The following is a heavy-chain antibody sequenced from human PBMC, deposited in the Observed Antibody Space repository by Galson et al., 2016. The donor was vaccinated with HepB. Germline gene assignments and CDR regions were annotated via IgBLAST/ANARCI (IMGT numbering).Heavy chain of an antibody. CDR2: INPNSGGT. CDR3: ARDYGDDSFYGMDV. J-gene: IGHJ6*02. V-gene: IGHV1-2*02. Sequence: SVKVSCKASGYTFTGYYMHWVRQAPGQGLEWMGWINPNSGGTNYAQKFQGRVSMTRDTSISIAYMELSRLRSDDTAVYYCARDYGDDSFYGMDVWGQGTTGTVSS. D-gene: IGHD4-17*01. CDR1: GYTFTGYY.